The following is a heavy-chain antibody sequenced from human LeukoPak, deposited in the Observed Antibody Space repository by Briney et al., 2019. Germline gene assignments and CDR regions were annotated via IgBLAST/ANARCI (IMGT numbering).Heavy chain of an antibody. CDR3: ARVRKGNDAFDV. J-gene: IGHJ3*01. V-gene: IGHV4-34*01. D-gene: IGHD3-3*01. Sequence: SWVRQPPGKGLEWIGEINHSGSINYNPSLRSRVTTSVDTSKNQFSLRLSSVTAADTAVYYCARVRKGNDAFDVWGQGTMVTVSS. CDR2: INHSGSI.